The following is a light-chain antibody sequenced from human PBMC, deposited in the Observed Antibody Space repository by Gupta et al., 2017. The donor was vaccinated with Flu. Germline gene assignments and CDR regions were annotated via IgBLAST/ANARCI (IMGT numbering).Light chain of an antibody. CDR2: KAS. V-gene: IGKV1-5*03. CDR3: QQESSYSSS. Sequence: DIQMTQSPSTLSASVGDRVTITCRASQSISSWLAWYQQKPVKAPKLLIYKASSLESGVPSRFTDSASGTEFTLTISSLHPDHFATYYCQQESSYSSSLSQGVKTRIK. J-gene: IGKJ2*03. CDR1: QSISSW.